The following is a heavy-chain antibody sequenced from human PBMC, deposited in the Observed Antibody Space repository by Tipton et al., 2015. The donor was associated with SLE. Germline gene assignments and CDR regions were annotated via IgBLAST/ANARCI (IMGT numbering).Heavy chain of an antibody. CDR2: TYYSGST. CDR1: GGSISNYY. Sequence: LRLSCPVSGGSISNYYWSWIRQPPGKGLEWIGYTYYSGSTNYNPSLKSRVTISLDTSKNQFSLKLSSVTAADTAVYYCAREGDYYYYMDVWGKGTTVTVSS. J-gene: IGHJ6*03. V-gene: IGHV4-59*01. CDR3: AREGDYYYYMDV.